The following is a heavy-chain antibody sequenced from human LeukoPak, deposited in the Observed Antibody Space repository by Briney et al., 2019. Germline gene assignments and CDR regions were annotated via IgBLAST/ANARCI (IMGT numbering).Heavy chain of an antibody. V-gene: IGHV3-53*01. CDR1: GFTVSSNS. Sequence: GGSLRLSCTVSGFTVSSNSMSWVRQAPGKGLEWVSFIYSDNTHYSDSVKGRFTISRDNAKNSLYLQMNSLRVEDTAVYYCAKSPGGYSGPFGDWGQGTLVTVSS. CDR3: AKSPGGYSGPFGD. J-gene: IGHJ4*02. D-gene: IGHD5-12*01. CDR2: IYSDNT.